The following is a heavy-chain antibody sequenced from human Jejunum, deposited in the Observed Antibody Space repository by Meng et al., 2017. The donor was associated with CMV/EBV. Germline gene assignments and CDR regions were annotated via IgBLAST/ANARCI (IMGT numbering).Heavy chain of an antibody. D-gene: IGHD3-9*01. V-gene: IGHV2-5*01. Sequence: GLQSTTRGEEVAWIRQPPGKALEWRALMYWNDDKRYSSSLNSRLTITKDTSKNQVALIMTNMDPVDTGTYYCAHSTTDYFYGRDVWGQGTTVTVSS. J-gene: IGHJ6*02. CDR1: GLQSTTRGEE. CDR2: MYWNDDK. CDR3: AHSTTDYFYGRDV.